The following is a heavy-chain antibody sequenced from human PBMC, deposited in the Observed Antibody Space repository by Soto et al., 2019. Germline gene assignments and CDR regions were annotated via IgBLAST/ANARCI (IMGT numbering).Heavy chain of an antibody. Sequence: ASVKVSCKASGYTFTSYAMHWVRQAPGQRLEWMGWINAGNGNTKYSQKFHGRVTITRDTSASTAYMELSSLRSEDTAVYYCARGVSEVGVVRTLDYWGQGTLVTVSS. CDR3: ARGVSEVGVVRTLDY. J-gene: IGHJ4*02. CDR2: INAGNGNT. D-gene: IGHD3-3*01. CDR1: GYTFTSYA. V-gene: IGHV1-3*01.